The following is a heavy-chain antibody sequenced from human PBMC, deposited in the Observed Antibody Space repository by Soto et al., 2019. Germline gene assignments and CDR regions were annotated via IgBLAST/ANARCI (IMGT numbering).Heavy chain of an antibody. J-gene: IGHJ6*02. CDR3: AAENYYGNYYYYGMDF. CDR2: IVVGSGNT. V-gene: IGHV1-58*01. D-gene: IGHD3-22*01. CDR1: GFTFTSSA. Sequence: SVKVSCKASGFTFTSSAVQWVRQARGQRLEWIGWIVVGSGNTNYAQKFQERVTITRDMSTSAAYMELSSLRSEDTAVYYCAAENYYGNYYYYGMDFWGQGTTVTVSS.